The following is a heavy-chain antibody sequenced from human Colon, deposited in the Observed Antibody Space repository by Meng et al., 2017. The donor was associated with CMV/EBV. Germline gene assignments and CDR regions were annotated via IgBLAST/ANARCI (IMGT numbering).Heavy chain of an antibody. Sequence: GESLKISCASSGFTVSSNYMSWVRQAPGKGMEWVSVIYSGGSTYYADSVKGRFTISRDNSKNTLYLQMNSLRAEDTAVYYCARDLRSRGGRGYYYYGMDVWGQGTTVTRLL. J-gene: IGHJ6*02. CDR3: ARDLRSRGGRGYYYYGMDV. D-gene: IGHD3-3*01. V-gene: IGHV3-66*02. CDR1: GFTVSSNY. CDR2: IYSGGST.